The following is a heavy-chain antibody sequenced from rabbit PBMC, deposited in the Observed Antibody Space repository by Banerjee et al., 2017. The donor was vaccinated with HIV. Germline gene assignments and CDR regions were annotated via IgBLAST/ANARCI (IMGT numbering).Heavy chain of an antibody. CDR1: GFSFSNNYY. V-gene: IGHV1S40*01. CDR3: ARMLDSSAWGYSHFNL. CDR2: IYAGSSGST. D-gene: IGHD4-1*01. J-gene: IGHJ4*01. Sequence: QSLEESGGGLVKPGGSLTLTCKASGFSFSNNYYMYWVRQAPGKGLEWIACIYAGSSGSTYYASWAKGRFTISKTSSTTVTLQMTSLTAADTATYFCARMLDSSAWGYSHFNLWGQGTLVTVS.